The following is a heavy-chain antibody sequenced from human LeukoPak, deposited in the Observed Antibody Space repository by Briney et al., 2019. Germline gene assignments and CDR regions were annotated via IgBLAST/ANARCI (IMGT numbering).Heavy chain of an antibody. CDR3: ARMITINREGEGYFDY. V-gene: IGHV3-74*01. D-gene: IGHD3-16*01. Sequence: PGGSLRLSCAASRFGFSVYWMHWVRQAPGKGLVWVSRITGDGGTTNYADSVKGRFTISRDNAKGTLYLQMNSLRAQDTAVYYCARMITINREGEGYFDYWGQGTLVTVSS. J-gene: IGHJ4*02. CDR2: ITGDGGTT. CDR1: RFGFSVYW.